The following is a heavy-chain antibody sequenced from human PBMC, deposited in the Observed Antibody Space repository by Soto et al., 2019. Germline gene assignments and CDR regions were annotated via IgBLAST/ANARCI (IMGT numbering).Heavy chain of an antibody. CDR2: INPNSGGT. CDR3: ARDPGYSSSGYYYYGMDV. V-gene: IGHV1-2*04. J-gene: IGHJ6*02. D-gene: IGHD6-6*01. Sequence: ASVKVSGKASGYTFTGYYMHWVRQAPGQGLEWMGWINPNSGGTNYAQKFQGWVTMTRDTSISTAYMELSRLRSDDTAVYYCARDPGYSSSGYYYYGMDVWGQGTTVTVSS. CDR1: GYTFTGYY.